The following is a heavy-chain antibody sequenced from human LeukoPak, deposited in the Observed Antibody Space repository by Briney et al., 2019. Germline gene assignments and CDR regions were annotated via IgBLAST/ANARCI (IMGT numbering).Heavy chain of an antibody. Sequence: SETLSLTCTVSGGSISSYYWSWLRQPPGKGLEWIGYIYYSGSTNYNPSLKSRVTISVDTSKNQFSLKLSSVTAADTAVYYCARAVPLHYYDSSGYYPRAFDIWGQGTMVTVSS. D-gene: IGHD3-22*01. CDR1: GGSISSYY. CDR2: IYYSGST. V-gene: IGHV4-59*01. J-gene: IGHJ3*02. CDR3: ARAVPLHYYDSSGYYPRAFDI.